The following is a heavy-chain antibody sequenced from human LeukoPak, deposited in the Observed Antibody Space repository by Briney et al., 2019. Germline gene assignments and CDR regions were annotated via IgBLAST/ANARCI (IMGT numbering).Heavy chain of an antibody. D-gene: IGHD3-16*01. Sequence: SQTLSLTCSVSGGSISSGNYYWSWIRQPPGAGLEWIGFIYYSGSTYYNPSLKSRVTISVDTSKNHFSLKLSSVAAADTAVYYCARAGGINYYMDVWGEGTTVTVSS. CDR1: GGSISSGNYY. J-gene: IGHJ6*03. CDR2: IYYSGST. V-gene: IGHV4-30-4*08. CDR3: ARAGGINYYMDV.